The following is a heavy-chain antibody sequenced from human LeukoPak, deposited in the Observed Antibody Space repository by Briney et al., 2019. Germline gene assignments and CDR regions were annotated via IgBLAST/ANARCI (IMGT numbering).Heavy chain of an antibody. CDR3: ARDPRTVRI. CDR1: AFTFSASY. D-gene: IGHD1-1*01. J-gene: IGHJ4*02. Sequence: PGGSLRLSCAASAFTFSASYMTWVRQAPGKGLEWLSYISGDSGDTNYADSVKGRFTISRDNAKNSLYLQMNSLRVEDTAVYFCARDPRTVRIWGQGTLVTVSS. V-gene: IGHV3-11*06. CDR2: ISGDSGDT.